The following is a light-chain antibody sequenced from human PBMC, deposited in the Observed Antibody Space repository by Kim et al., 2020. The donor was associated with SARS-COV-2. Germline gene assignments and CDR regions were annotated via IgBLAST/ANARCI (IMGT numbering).Light chain of an antibody. CDR1: ALPKQY. CDR2: DDS. V-gene: IGLV3-25*03. J-gene: IGLJ3*02. Sequence: SYELTQPPSVSVSPGQTARITCSGDALPKQYGYWYQQKPGQAPVLIIYDDSERPSGIPDRFSGSSSGSTVTLSISGVQAEDESDYYCQSADDSGTWVFGGGTQLTVL. CDR3: QSADDSGTWV.